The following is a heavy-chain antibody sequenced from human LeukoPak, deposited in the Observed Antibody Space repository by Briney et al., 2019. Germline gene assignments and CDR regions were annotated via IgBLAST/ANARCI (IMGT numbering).Heavy chain of an antibody. CDR1: GGSFSGYY. CDR2: INHSGST. J-gene: IGHJ4*02. CDR3: ARQIRFLEWLFDY. D-gene: IGHD3-3*01. Sequence: SETLSLTCAVYGGSFSGYYWSWIRQPPGKGLERIGEINHSGSTNYNPSLKSRVTISVDTSKNQFSLKLSSVTAADTAVYYCARQIRFLEWLFDYWGQGTLVTVSS. V-gene: IGHV4-34*01.